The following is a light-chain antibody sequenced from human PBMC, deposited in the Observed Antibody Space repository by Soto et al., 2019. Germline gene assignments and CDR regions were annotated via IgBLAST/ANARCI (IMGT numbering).Light chain of an antibody. V-gene: IGKV1-9*01. CDR1: QVIGIY. CDR2: AAS. CDR3: QQLVSYPQ. J-gene: IGKJ4*02. Sequence: DIQLTQSPSFLSASIGDRVTITCRASQVIGIYLAWYQQKPGKAPNLLISAASTLQSGVPSRFSGSGSGTEFTLTISSLPPEDFATYYCQQLVSYPQFGGGTKVDIK.